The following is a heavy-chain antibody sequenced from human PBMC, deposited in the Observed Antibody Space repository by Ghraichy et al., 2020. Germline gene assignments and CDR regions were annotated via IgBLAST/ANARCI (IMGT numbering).Heavy chain of an antibody. CDR1: GFTFSSYA. J-gene: IGHJ4*02. V-gene: IGHV3-23*01. Sequence: GVLNISCAASGFTFSSYAMSWVRQAPGKGLEWVSAISGSGGSTYYADSVKGRFTISRDNTKNTLYLQMNSLRAEDTAVYYCAKDLIVVVITVNDYWGPGTLVTFSS. CDR3: AKDLIVVVITVNDY. D-gene: IGHD3-22*01. CDR2: ISGSGGST.